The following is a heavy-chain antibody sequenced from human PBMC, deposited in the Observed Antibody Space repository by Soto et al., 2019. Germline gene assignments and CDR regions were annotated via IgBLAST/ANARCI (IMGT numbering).Heavy chain of an antibody. V-gene: IGHV3-30-3*01. CDR3: ARVFTMMRLWGAFDI. D-gene: IGHD3-22*01. CDR1: GFTFSSYA. Sequence: GGSLRLSCAASGFTFSSYAMHWVRQAPGKGLEWVAVISYDGSNKYYADSVKGRFTISRDNPKNTLYLQMNSLRAEDTAVYYCARVFTMMRLWGAFDIWGQGTMVTVSS. CDR2: ISYDGSNK. J-gene: IGHJ3*02.